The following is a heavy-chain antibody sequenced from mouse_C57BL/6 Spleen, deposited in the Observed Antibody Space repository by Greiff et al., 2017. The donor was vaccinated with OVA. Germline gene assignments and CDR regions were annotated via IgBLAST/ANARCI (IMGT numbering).Heavy chain of an antibody. Sequence: DVKLQESGPGLVKPSQSLSLTCSVTGYSITSGYYWNWIRQFPGNKLEWMGYISYDGSNNYNPSLKNRISITRDTSKNQFFLKLNSVTTEDTATYYCAREGDRGYFDVWGTGTTVTVSS. V-gene: IGHV3-6*01. J-gene: IGHJ1*03. CDR3: AREGDRGYFDV. D-gene: IGHD3-3*01. CDR1: GYSITSGYY. CDR2: ISYDGSN.